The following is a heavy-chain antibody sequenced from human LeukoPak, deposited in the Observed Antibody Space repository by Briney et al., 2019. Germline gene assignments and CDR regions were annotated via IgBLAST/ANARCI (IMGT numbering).Heavy chain of an antibody. V-gene: IGHV1-8*01. D-gene: IGHD2-2*01. Sequence: GASVKVSCKASGYTFTSYDINWVRQASGQGLEWMGWMNPNSGNTGYAQKFQGRVTMTRNTSKSTAYMELSSLRSEDTDGYYCARGRLTAAALDYWGQGTLVTVSS. J-gene: IGHJ4*02. CDR2: MNPNSGNT. CDR1: GYTFTSYD. CDR3: ARGRLTAAALDY.